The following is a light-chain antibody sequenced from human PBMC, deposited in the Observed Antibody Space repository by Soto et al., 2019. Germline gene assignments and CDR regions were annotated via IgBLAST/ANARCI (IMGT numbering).Light chain of an antibody. CDR2: DAS. Sequence: DIQMTQSPSTLSASLGDRVTITCRASQPIRTWLAWYQQKPGKAPNLLIYDASRLQSGVPSRFSGSGGGTDFTLSISSVQPEDFATYFCQQSYMDPITFGQGTRLEIK. J-gene: IGKJ5*01. CDR3: QQSYMDPIT. V-gene: IGKV1-39*01. CDR1: QPIRTW.